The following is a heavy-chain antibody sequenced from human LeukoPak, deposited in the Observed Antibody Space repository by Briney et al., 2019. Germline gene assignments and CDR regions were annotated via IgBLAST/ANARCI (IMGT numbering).Heavy chain of an antibody. CDR1: EFTFSSYS. V-gene: IGHV3-7*01. CDR2: IKQDGSEK. CDR3: ASESYDFWSGYVY. D-gene: IGHD3-3*01. J-gene: IGHJ4*02. Sequence: GGSLRLSCAASEFTFSSYSMSWVRQAPGKGLEWVANIKQDGSEKYYVDSVKGRFTISRDNAKNSLYLQMNSLRAEDTAVYYCASESYDFWSGYVYWGQGTLVTVSS.